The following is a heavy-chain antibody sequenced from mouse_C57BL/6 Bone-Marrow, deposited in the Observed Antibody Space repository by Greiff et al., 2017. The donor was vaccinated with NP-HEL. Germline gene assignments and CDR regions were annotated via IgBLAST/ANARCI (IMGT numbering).Heavy chain of an antibody. CDR3: ARLLYDYDGAWFAY. D-gene: IGHD2-4*01. CDR2: ISNLAYSI. Sequence: DVKLVESGGGLVQPGGSLKLSCAASGFTFSDYGMAWVRQAPRKGPEWVAFISNLAYSIYYADTVTGRFTISRENAKNTLYLEMSSLRSEDTAMYYCARLLYDYDGAWFAYWGQGTLVTVSA. V-gene: IGHV5-15*01. J-gene: IGHJ3*01. CDR1: GFTFSDYG.